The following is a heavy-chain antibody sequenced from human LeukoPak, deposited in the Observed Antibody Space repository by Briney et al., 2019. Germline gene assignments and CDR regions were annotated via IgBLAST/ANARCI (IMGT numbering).Heavy chain of an antibody. CDR2: IWYDGSNK. Sequence: GGSLRLSCAASGFTFSSYGMHWVRQAPGKGLEWVAVIWYDGSNKYYADSVKGRFTISRDKSKNTLYLQMNSLRAEDTAVYYCARGEWLSPFDYWGQGTLVTVSS. D-gene: IGHD6-19*01. CDR1: GFTFSSYG. V-gene: IGHV3-33*01. CDR3: ARGEWLSPFDY. J-gene: IGHJ4*02.